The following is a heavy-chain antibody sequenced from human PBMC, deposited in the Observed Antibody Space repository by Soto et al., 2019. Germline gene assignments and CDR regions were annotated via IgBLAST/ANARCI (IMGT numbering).Heavy chain of an antibody. D-gene: IGHD3-22*01. CDR2: IIPILGIA. CDR1: GGTFSSYT. Sequence: QVQLVQSGAEVKKPGSSVKVSCKASGGTFSSYTISWVRQAPGQGIEWMGRIIPILGIANYEQKFQGRVTITADKSTRTAYMELRRLRSEDTAVDYCSRDRTVYYDSSGYYYWGQGTLVTVSS. CDR3: SRDRTVYYDSSGYYY. J-gene: IGHJ4*02. V-gene: IGHV1-69*08.